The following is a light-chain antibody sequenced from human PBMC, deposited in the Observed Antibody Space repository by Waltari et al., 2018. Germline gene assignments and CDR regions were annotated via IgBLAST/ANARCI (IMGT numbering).Light chain of an antibody. J-gene: IGKJ4*01. V-gene: IGKV1-5*03. CDR1: QTISSW. Sequence: DIQMTQSPSTLSASVGDRVTITCRASQTISSWLAWYQQKPGKAPKLLIYKASSLQSGVPSRFSGSGSGTEFTLTISSLQPDDFATYYCQQYDNYCLVTFGGGTKVEIK. CDR3: QQYDNYCLVT. CDR2: KAS.